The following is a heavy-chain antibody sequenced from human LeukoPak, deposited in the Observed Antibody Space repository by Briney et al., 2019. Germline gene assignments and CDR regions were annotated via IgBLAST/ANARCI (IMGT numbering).Heavy chain of an antibody. Sequence: GESLKISCEGSGYTFTSYWIGWVRQMPGKGLEWMGSTYPADSDTRYSPSFQGQVTISADKSISTAYLQWSSLKASDTAMYFCARVYGRYIQHWGQGTLVIVSS. CDR3: ARVYGRYIQH. V-gene: IGHV5-51*01. D-gene: IGHD4-17*01. J-gene: IGHJ1*01. CDR1: GYTFTSYW. CDR2: TYPADSDT.